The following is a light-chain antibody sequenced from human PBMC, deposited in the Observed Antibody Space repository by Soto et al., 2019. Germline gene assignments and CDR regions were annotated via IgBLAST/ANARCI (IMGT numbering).Light chain of an antibody. V-gene: IGLV2-14*01. Sequence: QSALTQPASVSGSPGQSITISCTGTSSDVGGYNYVSWYQQHPGKAPKLMIYEVSNRPSGVSNRFSGSKSGNTASLTISGRQAEDEADYYCSSYTSSSTRDVVFGGGTKVNVL. CDR1: SSDVGGYNY. CDR2: EVS. J-gene: IGLJ2*01. CDR3: SSYTSSSTRDVV.